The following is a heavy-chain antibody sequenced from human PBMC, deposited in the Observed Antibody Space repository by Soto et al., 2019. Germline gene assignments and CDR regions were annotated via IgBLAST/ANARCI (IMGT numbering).Heavy chain of an antibody. CDR2: INPNSGGT. J-gene: IGHJ6*02. CDR3: ARDQYCTNGVCYTGYYGMDV. D-gene: IGHD2-8*01. V-gene: IGHV1-2*02. Sequence: QVQLVQSGAEVKKPGASVKVSCKASGYTFTGYYMYWVRQAPGQGLEWMGWINPNSGGTNYAQKFQGRVTMTRDTSISTAYMELSRLRSDDTAVYYCARDQYCTNGVCYTGYYGMDVWGQGTTVTVSS. CDR1: GYTFTGYY.